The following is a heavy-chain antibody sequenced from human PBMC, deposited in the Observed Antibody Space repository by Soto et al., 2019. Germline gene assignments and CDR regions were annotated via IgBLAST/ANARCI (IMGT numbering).Heavy chain of an antibody. Sequence: QVQLQQWGAGLLKPSETLSLTCAVYGGSFSGYYWNWIRQSPEKGLEWIGEINDSGSTRYNPPLNSRVTISEDTSKKQFSLRLTSVYAADTAVYYCARGRRGSYYMDVWGKGTTVTVSS. CDR1: GGSFSGYY. V-gene: IGHV4-34*02. CDR2: INDSGST. D-gene: IGHD6-25*01. CDR3: ARGRRGSYYMDV. J-gene: IGHJ6*03.